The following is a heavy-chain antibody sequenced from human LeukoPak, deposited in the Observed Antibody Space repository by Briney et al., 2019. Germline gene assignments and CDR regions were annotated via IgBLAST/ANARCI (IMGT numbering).Heavy chain of an antibody. V-gene: IGHV1-8*01. D-gene: IGHD3-10*01. J-gene: IGHJ6*02. CDR3: ARGPYGSGSYYDYYYYGMDV. Sequence: GASVKVSCKASGYTFTSYDINWVRQATGQGLEWMGWMNPNSGNTGYAQKFQGRVTMTRNTSISTAYMELGSLRSEDTAVYYCARGPYGSGSYYDYYYYGMDVWGQGTTVTVSS. CDR1: GYTFTSYD. CDR2: MNPNSGNT.